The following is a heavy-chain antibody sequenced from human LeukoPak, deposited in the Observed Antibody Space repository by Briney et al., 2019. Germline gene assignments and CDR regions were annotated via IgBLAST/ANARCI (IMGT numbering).Heavy chain of an antibody. J-gene: IGHJ4*02. CDR3: AKDTEMAALYYFDY. CDR2: ISWNSGSI. V-gene: IGHV3-9*01. D-gene: IGHD5-24*01. Sequence: AGGSLRLSCAASGFTFDDYAMHWVRQAPGKGLEWVSGISWNSGSIGYADSVKGRFTISRDNAKNSLCLQMNSLRAEDTALYYCAKDTEMAALYYFDYWGQGTLVTVSS. CDR1: GFTFDDYA.